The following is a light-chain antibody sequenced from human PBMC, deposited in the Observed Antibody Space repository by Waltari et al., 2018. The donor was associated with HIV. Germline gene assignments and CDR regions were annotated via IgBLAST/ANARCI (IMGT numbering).Light chain of an antibody. Sequence: QSALTQPASVSGSPGQSITISCTATSSDVGSHNLVSWYQHHPGRAPKLIIYEVIKRPSGVSHRFSGSKSGNTASLTISGLQAEDEADYYCCSFVDTNTWVFGGGTKLTVL. CDR2: EVI. J-gene: IGLJ3*02. CDR1: SSDVGSHNL. V-gene: IGLV2-23*02. CDR3: CSFVDTNTWV.